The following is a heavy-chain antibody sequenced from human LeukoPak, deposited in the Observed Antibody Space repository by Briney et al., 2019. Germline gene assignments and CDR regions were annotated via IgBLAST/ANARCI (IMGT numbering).Heavy chain of an antibody. D-gene: IGHD3-16*01. CDR2: INPSGGST. CDR3: AKAPRFGDHATEYYYYYMHV. V-gene: IGHV1-46*01. J-gene: IGHJ6*03. CDR1: GYTFTSYY. Sequence: ASVKVSCKASGYTFTSYYMHWVRQAPGQGLEWMGIINPSGGSTSYAQKFQGRVTMTRDTSTSTVYMELSSLRSEDTAVYYCAKAPRFGDHATEYYYYYMHVWGKGTTVTVSS.